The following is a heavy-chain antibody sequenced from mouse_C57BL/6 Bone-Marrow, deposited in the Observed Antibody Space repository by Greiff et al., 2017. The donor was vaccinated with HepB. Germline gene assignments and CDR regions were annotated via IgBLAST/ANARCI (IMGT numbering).Heavy chain of an antibody. CDR1: GFTFSSYA. CDR2: ISDGGSYT. Sequence: DVKLVESGGGLVKPGGSLKLSCAASGFTFSSYAMSWVRQTPEKRLEWVATISDGGSYTYYPDNVKGRFTISRDNAKNNLYLQMSHLKSEDTAMYYCARWYYYGSSLFDYWGQGTTLTVSS. CDR3: ARWYYYGSSLFDY. V-gene: IGHV5-4*03. D-gene: IGHD1-1*01. J-gene: IGHJ2*01.